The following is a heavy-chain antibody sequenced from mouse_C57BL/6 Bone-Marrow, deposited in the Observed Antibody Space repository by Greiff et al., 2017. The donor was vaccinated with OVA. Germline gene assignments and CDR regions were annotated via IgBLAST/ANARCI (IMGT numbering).Heavy chain of an antibody. V-gene: IGHV5-4*01. J-gene: IGHJ3*01. CDR1: GFTFSSYA. CDR3: ARAVYYGPFAY. D-gene: IGHD1-1*01. CDR2: ISDGGSYT. Sequence: EVHLVESGGGLVKPGGSLKLSCAASGFTFSSYAMSWVRQTPEKRLEWVATISDGGSYTYYPDNVKGRFTISRDNAKNNLYLQMSHLKSEDTAMYYCARAVYYGPFAYWGQGTLVTVSA.